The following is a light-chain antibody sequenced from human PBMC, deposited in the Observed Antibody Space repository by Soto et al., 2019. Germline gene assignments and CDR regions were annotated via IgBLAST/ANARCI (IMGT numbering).Light chain of an antibody. Sequence: QSALTQPASVSGSPGQSITISCTGTSSDVGHPYNYVSWYQQYPGKAPKLLIFNVINRPSGISGRFSGSKSGNTASLTISGLQAEDEGDYYCMSYVDSTSTHWVLGGGTKLTVL. V-gene: IGLV2-14*01. J-gene: IGLJ3*02. CDR1: SSDVGHPYNY. CDR3: MSYVDSTSTHWV. CDR2: NVI.